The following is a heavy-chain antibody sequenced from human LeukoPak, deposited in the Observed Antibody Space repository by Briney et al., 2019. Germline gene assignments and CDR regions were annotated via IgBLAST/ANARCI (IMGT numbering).Heavy chain of an antibody. V-gene: IGHV3-33*06. CDR2: IWYDGSNK. CDR1: GFTFSSYG. CDR3: AKDTILMVYAIFYYYYMDV. Sequence: GRSLRLSCAASGFTFSSYGMHWVRQAPGPGQEWVAVIWYDGSNKYYADSVKGRFTISRDNFKNKLYLQMNSLRAEDTAVYYCAKDTILMVYAIFYYYYMDVWGKGTTVTVSS. D-gene: IGHD2-8*01. J-gene: IGHJ6*03.